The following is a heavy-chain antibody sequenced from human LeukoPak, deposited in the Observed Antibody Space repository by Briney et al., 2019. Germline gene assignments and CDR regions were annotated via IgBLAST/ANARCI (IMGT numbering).Heavy chain of an antibody. D-gene: IGHD2/OR15-2a*01. Sequence: KPSETLSLTCTVSGGSISSYYWSWIRQPPGKGLEWIGYIYYSGSTNYNPSLKSRVTISVDTSKNQFSLKLSSVTAADTAVYYCARGPVGYYHGSEDWYFDLWGRGTLVTVSS. J-gene: IGHJ2*01. CDR1: GGSISSYY. CDR3: ARGPVGYYHGSEDWYFDL. V-gene: IGHV4-59*01. CDR2: IYYSGST.